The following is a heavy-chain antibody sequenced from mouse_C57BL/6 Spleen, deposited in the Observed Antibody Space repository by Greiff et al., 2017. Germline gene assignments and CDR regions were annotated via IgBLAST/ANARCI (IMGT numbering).Heavy chain of an antibody. CDR2: INPNNGGT. D-gene: IGHD2-3*01. V-gene: IGHV1-18*01. CDR1: GYTFTDYN. Sequence: VQLQQSGPELVKPGASVKIPCKASGYTFTDYNMDWVKQSHGKSLEWIGDINPNNGGTIYNQKFKGKATLTVDKSSSTAYMELRSLTSEDTAVDYCARSLYDGYPYYFDYGGQGTTLTGSS. J-gene: IGHJ2*01. CDR3: ARSLYDGYPYYFDY.